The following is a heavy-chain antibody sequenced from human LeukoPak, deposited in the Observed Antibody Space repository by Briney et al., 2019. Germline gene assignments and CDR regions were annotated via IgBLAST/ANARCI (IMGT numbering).Heavy chain of an antibody. D-gene: IGHD3-10*02. Sequence: ASVKVSCKASGYTFTSYYMHWVRQAPGQGLEWMGIINPSGGSTSYAQKFQGRVTMTRDMSTSTVYMELSSLRSEDAAVYYYARAELLRSCGFDPWGQGTLVTVSS. J-gene: IGHJ5*02. CDR1: GYTFTSYY. CDR2: INPSGGST. CDR3: ARAELLRSCGFDP. V-gene: IGHV1-46*01.